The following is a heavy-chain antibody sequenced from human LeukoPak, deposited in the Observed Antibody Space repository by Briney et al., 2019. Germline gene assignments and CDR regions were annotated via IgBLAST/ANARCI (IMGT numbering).Heavy chain of an antibody. CDR2: INPNSGGT. V-gene: IGHV1-2*02. CDR1: GYTLTELS. CDR3: ARDAYSSGWLVWFDP. J-gene: IGHJ5*02. Sequence: GASVKVSCKVSGYTLTELSMHWVRQAPGQGLEWMGWINPNSGGTNYAQKFQGRVTMTRDTSISTAYMELSRLRSDDTAVYYCARDAYSSGWLVWFDPWGQGTLVTVSS. D-gene: IGHD6-19*01.